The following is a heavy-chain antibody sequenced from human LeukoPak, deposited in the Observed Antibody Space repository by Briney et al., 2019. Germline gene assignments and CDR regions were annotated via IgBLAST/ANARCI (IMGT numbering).Heavy chain of an antibody. V-gene: IGHV1-69*13. D-gene: IGHD1-1*01. CDR1: GGTFSSYA. J-gene: IGHJ3*02. CDR3: ARDRQLDPTEDAFDI. CDR2: IIPIFGTA. Sequence: SVKVSSKASGGTFSSYAISWVRQAPGQGLEWMGGIIPIFGTANYAQKFQGRVTITADESTSTAYMELSSLRSEDTAVYYCARDRQLDPTEDAFDIWGQGTMVTVSS.